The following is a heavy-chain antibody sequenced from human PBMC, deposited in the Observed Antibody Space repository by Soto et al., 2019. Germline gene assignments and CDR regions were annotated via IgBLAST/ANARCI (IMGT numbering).Heavy chain of an antibody. CDR3: ARGPLCSSTSCYPTNGMDV. D-gene: IGHD2-2*01. J-gene: IGHJ6*02. Sequence: SDTLSLTCAVYGGSFSGYYWSWIRQPPGKGLEWIGEINHSGSTNYNPSLKSRVTISVDTSKNQFSLKLSSVTAADTAVYYCARGPLCSSTSCYPTNGMDVWGQGTTVTVSS. V-gene: IGHV4-34*01. CDR1: GGSFSGYY. CDR2: INHSGST.